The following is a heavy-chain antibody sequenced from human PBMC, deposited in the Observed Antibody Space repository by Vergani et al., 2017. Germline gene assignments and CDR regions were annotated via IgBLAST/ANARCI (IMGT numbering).Heavy chain of an antibody. CDR3: AKPLHYCFDTTNCYWGAVDH. Sequence: EVQLVESGGGLVPPGRSLRLSCAASGFSFGDYAMTWVRQAPGKGLEWVAFIRNKAYGGTTEYAASVKGRFTISRDDSKRLAYLQLSGLKTEDTAKYYCAKPLHYCFDTTNCYWGAVDHWGQGTLVTVSS. CDR1: GFSFGDYA. V-gene: IGHV3-49*04. CDR2: IRNKAYGGTT. D-gene: IGHD2-21*01. J-gene: IGHJ4*02.